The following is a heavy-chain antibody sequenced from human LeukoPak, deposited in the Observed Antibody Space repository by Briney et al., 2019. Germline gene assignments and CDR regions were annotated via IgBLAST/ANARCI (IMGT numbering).Heavy chain of an antibody. CDR3: ARWGSPDNY. CDR2: MNHDGSAK. D-gene: IGHD1-14*01. Sequence: GGSLRLSCVASGFSIGREWVSWFRQAPGKGLEWVAHMNHDGSAKWYVDSLRGRFTISRDNAKNSLFLQMDSVRADDTSVYYCARWGSPDNYWGQGALVTVSS. V-gene: IGHV3-7*01. CDR1: GFSIGREW. J-gene: IGHJ4*02.